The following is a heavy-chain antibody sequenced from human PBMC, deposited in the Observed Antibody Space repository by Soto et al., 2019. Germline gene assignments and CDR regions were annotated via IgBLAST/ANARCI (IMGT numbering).Heavy chain of an antibody. Sequence: PSETLSLTCTVSGGSISDYYWSWIRQPPGKGLEWIGYVHYSGSTNYNPSLKSRVTISVDKSKNHLSLTLNSVTSADTAVYFCARDRRDGYKRYFEFWGQGNQVTVSS. V-gene: IGHV4-59*01. J-gene: IGHJ4*02. CDR2: VHYSGST. D-gene: IGHD5-12*01. CDR3: ARDRRDGYKRYFEF. CDR1: GGSISDYY.